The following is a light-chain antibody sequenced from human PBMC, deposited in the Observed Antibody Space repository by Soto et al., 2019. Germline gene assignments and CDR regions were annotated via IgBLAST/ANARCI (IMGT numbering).Light chain of an antibody. V-gene: IGLV3-1*01. CDR1: KLGEKY. CDR2: QDR. CDR3: QAWDTTAYV. J-gene: IGLJ1*01. Sequence: YELTQPPSVSVSPGHTATISCSGDKLGEKYVCWYQQKPGQSPVLVIYQDRKRPSGIPERFSGSNSGNTATLIISGTQLVDEADYYCQAWDTTAYVFGTGTKFTVL.